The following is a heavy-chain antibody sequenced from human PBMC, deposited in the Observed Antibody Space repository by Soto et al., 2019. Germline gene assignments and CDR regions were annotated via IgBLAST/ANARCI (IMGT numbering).Heavy chain of an antibody. CDR1: GFTLRDYW. V-gene: IGHV3-74*01. J-gene: IGHJ4*02. D-gene: IGHD6-19*01. CDR2: INSDGSST. Sequence: PGGSLRLSCAASGFTLRDYWMHWVRQAPGKGLVWVSRINSDGSSTSYADSVKGRFIISRDSAKNMLYLQMNSLRAEGTALYYCTRDPAPSGWYDYWGRGTLVTVSS. CDR3: TRDPAPSGWYDY.